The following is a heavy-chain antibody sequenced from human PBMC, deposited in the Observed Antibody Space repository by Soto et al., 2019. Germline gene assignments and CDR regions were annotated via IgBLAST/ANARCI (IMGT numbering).Heavy chain of an antibody. Sequence: ESAVKLSCNASGYTFTSYGISWVRQAPGQELEWMGWISAYNGNTNYAQKLQGRVTMTTDTSTSTAYMELRSLRSDDTAVYYCARDGLAAAGTRENWFDPWGQGTLVTVSS. CDR2: ISAYNGNT. V-gene: IGHV1-18*01. CDR1: GYTFTSYG. D-gene: IGHD6-13*01. J-gene: IGHJ5*02. CDR3: ARDGLAAAGTRENWFDP.